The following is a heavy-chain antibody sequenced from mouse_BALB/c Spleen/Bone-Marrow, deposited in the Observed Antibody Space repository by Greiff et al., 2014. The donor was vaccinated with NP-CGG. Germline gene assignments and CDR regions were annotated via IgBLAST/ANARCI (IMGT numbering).Heavy chain of an antibody. J-gene: IGHJ1*01. Sequence: VQLKHSGAELVKPGASVKLSCSASGFNIKDTYMHWVKQRPEQGLEWIGRIDPANGNTKYDPKFQDKATITADTSSNTVDLQLSSLTFEDTAVYYCARQEFAIYWYFDVWGAGTTVTVSS. CDR3: ARQEFAIYWYFDV. D-gene: IGHD1-3*01. V-gene: IGHV14-3*02. CDR1: GFNIKDTY. CDR2: IDPANGNT.